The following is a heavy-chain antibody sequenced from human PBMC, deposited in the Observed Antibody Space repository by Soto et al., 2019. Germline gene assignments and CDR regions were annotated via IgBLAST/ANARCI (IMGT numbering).Heavy chain of an antibody. CDR2: IKQDGTEK. CDR1: GFSFSSYW. J-gene: IGHJ4*02. Sequence: GGSLRLSCAASGFSFSSYWMSWVRQAPGKGLEWVANIKQDGTEKYYVDSVKGRFTISKDNAKNSLYLQMDNLRAEDTALYYCARESHAHFAYWGQGTLVTVSS. CDR3: ARESHAHFAY. V-gene: IGHV3-7*01.